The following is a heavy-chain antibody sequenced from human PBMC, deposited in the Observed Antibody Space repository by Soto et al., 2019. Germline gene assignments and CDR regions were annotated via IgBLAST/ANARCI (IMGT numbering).Heavy chain of an antibody. CDR1: GFTFSTYG. CDR2: MSYDGTKE. CDR3: AKEYGSTWIDH. Sequence: GGSLRLSCAASGFTFSTYGMHWVRQAPGKGLEWVAAMSYDGTKEYYVDSVKGRFTISRDNSRNTLFLQLNSLRDEDTAVYYCAKEYGSTWIDHWGQGTLVTVSS. J-gene: IGHJ4*02. V-gene: IGHV3-30*18. D-gene: IGHD6-13*01.